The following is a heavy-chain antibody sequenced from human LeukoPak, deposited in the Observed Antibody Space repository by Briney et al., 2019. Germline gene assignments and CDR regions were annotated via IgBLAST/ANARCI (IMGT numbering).Heavy chain of an antibody. D-gene: IGHD1-26*01. J-gene: IGHJ4*02. V-gene: IGHV3-30*02. CDR3: AKLLLETGGIGEEFDY. CDR2: IRYDGNKK. CDR1: GFTFSSYA. Sequence: GGSLRLSCAASGFTFSSYAMYWVRQAPGKGLEWVAFIRYDGNKKYYADSVKGRFTISRDNSRSTVYLQMNSLTSEDTAVYYCAKLLLETGGIGEEFDYWGQGTLVTVSS.